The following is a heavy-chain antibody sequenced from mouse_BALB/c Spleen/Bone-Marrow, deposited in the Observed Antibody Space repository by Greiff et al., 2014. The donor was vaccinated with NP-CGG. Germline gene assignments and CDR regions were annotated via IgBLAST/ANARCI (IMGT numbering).Heavy chain of an antibody. V-gene: IGHV1S81*02. Sequence: VKLQESGAELVKPGASVKLSCKASGYTFTSYYIYWVKQRPGQGLEWIGEINPSNGGTNFNEKFKSKATLTVDKSSSTAYMQLSSLTSEDSAVYYCTRSRRAMDYWGQGTSVIVSS. CDR2: INPSNGGT. CDR1: GYTFTSYY. J-gene: IGHJ4*01. D-gene: IGHD2-12*01. CDR3: TRSRRAMDY.